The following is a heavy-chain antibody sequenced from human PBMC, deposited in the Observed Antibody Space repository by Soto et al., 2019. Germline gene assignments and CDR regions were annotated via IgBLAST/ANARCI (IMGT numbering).Heavy chain of an antibody. CDR2: IVVGSGNT. Sequence: ASVKGSCKASGFTFTSSAVQWVRQARGQRLEWIGWIVVGSGNTNYAQKFQERVTITRDMSTSTAYMELSSLRSEDTAVYYCAADRVVSGGLDAFDIWGQGTMVTVSS. CDR3: AADRVVSGGLDAFDI. J-gene: IGHJ3*02. V-gene: IGHV1-58*01. CDR1: GFTFTSSA. D-gene: IGHD1-26*01.